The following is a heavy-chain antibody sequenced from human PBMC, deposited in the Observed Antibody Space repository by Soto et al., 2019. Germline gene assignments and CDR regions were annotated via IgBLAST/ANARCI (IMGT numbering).Heavy chain of an antibody. V-gene: IGHV4-4*07. J-gene: IGHJ4*02. D-gene: IGHD1-7*01. CDR3: GRESGETWDYEAY. Sequence: PSETLSLTCTVSGGSISSYRWSWIRQPAWKGLEWIGHISNNGNTQYNPSLKSRVTVSVDTSRNQFFLNLHPVTAADSAVYFCGRESGETWDYEAYWGQGTPVTVSS. CDR1: GGSISSYR. CDR2: ISNNGNT.